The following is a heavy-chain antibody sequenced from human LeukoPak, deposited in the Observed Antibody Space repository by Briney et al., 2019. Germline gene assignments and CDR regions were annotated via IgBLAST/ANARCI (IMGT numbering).Heavy chain of an antibody. D-gene: IGHD6-19*01. J-gene: IGHJ5*02. CDR2: IIPIFGTA. V-gene: IGHV1-69*05. Sequence: SVKVSCKASGGTFSSYAISWVRQAPGQGLEWMGRIIPIFGTANYAQKFQGRVTITTDESTSTAYMELSSLRSEDTAVYYCARDPVFPKQWLVHNWFDPWGQGTLVTVSP. CDR1: GGTFSSYA. CDR3: ARDPVFPKQWLVHNWFDP.